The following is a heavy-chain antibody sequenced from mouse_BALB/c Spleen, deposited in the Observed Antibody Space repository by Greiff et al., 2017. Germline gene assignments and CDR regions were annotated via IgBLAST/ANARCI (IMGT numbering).Heavy chain of an antibody. CDR3: TLYYGYDGFAY. Sequence: VQLQESGAELVKPGASVKLSCKASGYTFTSYYMYWVKQRPGQGLEWIGEINPSNGGTNFNEKFKSKATLTVDKSSSTAYMQLSSLTSEDSAVYYCTLYYGYDGFAYWGQGALVTVSA. J-gene: IGHJ3*01. CDR2: INPSNGGT. V-gene: IGHV1S16*01. D-gene: IGHD2-2*01. CDR1: GYTFTSYY.